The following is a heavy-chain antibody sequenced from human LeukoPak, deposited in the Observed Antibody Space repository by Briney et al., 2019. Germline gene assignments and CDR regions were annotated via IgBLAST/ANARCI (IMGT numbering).Heavy chain of an antibody. CDR3: AKFIFPTNDSNGSLDY. J-gene: IGHJ4*02. D-gene: IGHD3-22*01. CDR1: GFTFSIYA. CDR2: ISGGGGST. Sequence: GGSLRLSCAASGFTFSIYAMSWVRQAPGKGLEWVSAISGGGGSTYYADSVKGRFSISRDNSKNTLYLQMNILRADDTAVYYCAKFIFPTNDSNGSLDYWGQGTPVTVSS. V-gene: IGHV3-23*01.